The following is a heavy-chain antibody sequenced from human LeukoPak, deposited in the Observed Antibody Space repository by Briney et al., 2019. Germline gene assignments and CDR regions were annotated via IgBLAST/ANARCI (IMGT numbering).Heavy chain of an antibody. J-gene: IGHJ4*02. D-gene: IGHD4-17*01. Sequence: GRSLRLSCAASGFTFSSYGMHWVRQAPVKGLEWVAVIWYDGSNKYYADSVKGRFTISRDNSKNTLYLQMNSLRAEDTAVYYCAKDRLRPGYFDYWGQGTLVTVSS. CDR2: IWYDGSNK. CDR3: AKDRLRPGYFDY. CDR1: GFTFSSYG. V-gene: IGHV3-33*06.